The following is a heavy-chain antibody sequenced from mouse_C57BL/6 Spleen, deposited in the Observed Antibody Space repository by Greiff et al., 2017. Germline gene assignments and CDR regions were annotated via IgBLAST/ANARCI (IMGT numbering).Heavy chain of an antibody. CDR1: GFTFSDYG. CDR2: ISSGSSTI. Sequence: VQRVESGGGLVKPGGSLKLSCAVSGFTFSDYGMHWVRQAPEKGLEWVAYISSGSSTIYYAATVKGRITISRDIAKNTLFLQMTSLSSENTAMYDCAREEGFAYWGQGTLVTVSA. CDR3: AREEGFAY. V-gene: IGHV5-17*01. J-gene: IGHJ3*01.